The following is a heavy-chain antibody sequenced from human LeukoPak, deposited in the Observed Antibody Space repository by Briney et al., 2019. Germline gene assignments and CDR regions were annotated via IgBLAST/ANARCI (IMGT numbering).Heavy chain of an antibody. CDR2: FYYTGST. Sequence: PSETLSLTCAVYGGSFSGYYWSWIRQPPGEGLEWIGYFYYTGSTKYNPSLKSRVTISVDTSKNQFSLKLSSVTAADTAVYYCARMEVSARFDPWGQGTLVTVSS. V-gene: IGHV4-59*01. CDR1: GGSFSGYY. D-gene: IGHD5/OR15-5a*01. J-gene: IGHJ5*02. CDR3: ARMEVSARFDP.